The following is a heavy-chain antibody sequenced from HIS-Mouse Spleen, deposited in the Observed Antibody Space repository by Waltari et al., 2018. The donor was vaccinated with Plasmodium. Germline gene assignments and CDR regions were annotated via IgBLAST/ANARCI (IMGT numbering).Heavy chain of an antibody. V-gene: IGHV3-7*02. D-gene: IGHD6-13*01. Sequence: EVQLVESGGGLVQPGGSLRLSCAASGFTFSSYWMSWVRQAPGTGREWVANIKQDGSEKYYVDSVKGRFTISRDNAKNSLYRQMNSLRAEDTAVYYCASSWYWYFDLWGRGTLVTVSS. CDR3: ASSWYWYFDL. CDR1: GFTFSSYW. J-gene: IGHJ2*01. CDR2: IKQDGSEK.